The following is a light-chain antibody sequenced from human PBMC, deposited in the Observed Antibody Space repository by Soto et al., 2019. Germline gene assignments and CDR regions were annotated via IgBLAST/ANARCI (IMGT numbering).Light chain of an antibody. CDR1: SSDVGKYNF. J-gene: IGLJ2*01. CDR3: TSYAGSSIPVV. V-gene: IGLV2-8*01. Sequence: QSVLTQPPSASGSPGQSVTISCPGASSDVGKYNFVSWYQQHPGKAPKLMIYDVTARPSGVPDRFPGSKSGNTASLTVSGRQAEDEADYYCTSYAGSSIPVVFGGGTKVTVL. CDR2: DVT.